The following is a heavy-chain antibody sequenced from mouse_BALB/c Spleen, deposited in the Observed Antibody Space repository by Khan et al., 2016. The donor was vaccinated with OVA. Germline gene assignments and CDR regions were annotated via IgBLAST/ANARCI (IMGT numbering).Heavy chain of an antibody. CDR3: ARRGVKYDAMDY. D-gene: IGHD1-3*01. J-gene: IGHJ4*01. Sequence: EVALVESGGGLVQPGGSRKLSCAASGFTFSSFGMHWVRQAPEKGLEWVAYISSGSSTIYYADTVKGRFTISIANPKKTLFLQRTSLRSEDTAMYYCARRGVKYDAMDYWGQGTSVTVSS. CDR1: GFTFSSFG. V-gene: IGHV5-17*02. CDR2: ISSGSSTI.